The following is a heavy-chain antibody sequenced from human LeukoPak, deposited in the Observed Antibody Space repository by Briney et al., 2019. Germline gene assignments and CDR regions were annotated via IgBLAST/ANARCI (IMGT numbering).Heavy chain of an antibody. CDR3: AKDDGYYYGSGSLDY. Sequence: GGSLRLSCAASGFTFSSYAMHWVRQAPGKGLEWVANIKQDGSEKYYVDSVKGRFTISRDNAKNSLYLQMNSLRAEDTALYYCAKDDGYYYGSGSLDYWGQGTLVTVSS. CDR2: IKQDGSEK. CDR1: GFTFSSYA. V-gene: IGHV3-7*03. J-gene: IGHJ4*02. D-gene: IGHD3-10*01.